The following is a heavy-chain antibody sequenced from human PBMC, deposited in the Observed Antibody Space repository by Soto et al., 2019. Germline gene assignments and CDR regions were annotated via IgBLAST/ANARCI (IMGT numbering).Heavy chain of an antibody. CDR3: ATEARTKGILQGELSPNDY. J-gene: IGHJ4*02. CDR1: GGTFSSYT. Sequence: ASVKVSCKASGGTFSSYTISWVRQAPGQGLEWMGRIIPILGIANYAQKFQGRVTITADKSTSTAYMELSSLRSEDTAVYYCATEARTKGILQGELSPNDYWGQGTLVTVSS. D-gene: IGHD3-16*02. CDR2: IIPILGIA. V-gene: IGHV1-69*02.